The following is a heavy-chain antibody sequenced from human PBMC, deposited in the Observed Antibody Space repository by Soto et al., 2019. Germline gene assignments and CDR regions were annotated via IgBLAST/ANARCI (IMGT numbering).Heavy chain of an antibody. CDR1: GGSFSDYY. V-gene: IGHV4-34*01. CDR2: INHSGTT. CDR3: ARVLRGRDDLQTDDFGV. D-gene: IGHD3-16*01. Sequence: SETLSLTCAVYGGSFSDYYWSWIRQPPGKGLEWIGEINHSGTTRYNPPLKSRVTVSVDTSKNQISLNLRSVTAADTAVYFCARVLRGRDDLQTDDFGVWGQGTMVTVSS. J-gene: IGHJ3*01.